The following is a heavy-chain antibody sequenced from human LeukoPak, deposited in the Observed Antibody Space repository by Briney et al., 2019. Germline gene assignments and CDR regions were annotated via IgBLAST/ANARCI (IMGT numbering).Heavy chain of an antibody. V-gene: IGHV3-30*18. Sequence: GTSLGLSCAASGFTFRSHGMHWVRQAPGKGLEWVAVISYDGSNKYYADSVKGRFTISRDNSKNTLYLQMNSLRAEDTAVYYYTKDRERIAVAGRTDYYGMDVWGQGTTVTVSS. CDR2: ISYDGSNK. CDR3: TKDRERIAVAGRTDYYGMDV. CDR1: GFTFRSHG. D-gene: IGHD6-19*01. J-gene: IGHJ6*02.